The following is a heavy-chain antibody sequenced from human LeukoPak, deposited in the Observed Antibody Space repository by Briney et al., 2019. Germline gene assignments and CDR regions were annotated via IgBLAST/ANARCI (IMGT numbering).Heavy chain of an antibody. D-gene: IGHD3-22*01. CDR2: IIPIFGTA. J-gene: IGHJ4*02. Sequence: SVKVSCKASGGTFSNYGISWVRQAPGQGLEWMGGIIPIFGTANYARKFQGRVTLTADKSTSTAYMELRSLRSDDTAVYYCARDLPLINYDSSGSHRVPFDYWGQGTLVTVSS. V-gene: IGHV1-69*06. CDR1: GGTFSNYG. CDR3: ARDLPLINYDSSGSHRVPFDY.